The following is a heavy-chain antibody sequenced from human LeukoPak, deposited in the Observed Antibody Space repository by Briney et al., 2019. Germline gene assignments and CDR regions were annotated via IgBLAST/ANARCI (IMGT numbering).Heavy chain of an antibody. V-gene: IGHV3-30*03. CDR1: GFTFSSHG. D-gene: IGHD4-23*01. J-gene: IGHJ4*02. CDR3: ARERPPTTVVTYFDY. CDR2: ILYDGSNE. Sequence: GTSLRLSCAASGFTFSSHGMHWVRQAPGMGLEWVALILYDGSNEYYADSVKGRFTISRDKSKNTLYLQMNSLRAEDTAVYYCARERPPTTVVTYFDYWGQGTLVTVSS.